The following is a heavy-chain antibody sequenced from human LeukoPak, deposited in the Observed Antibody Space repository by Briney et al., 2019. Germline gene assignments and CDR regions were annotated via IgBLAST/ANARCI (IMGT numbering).Heavy chain of an antibody. CDR2: ISSSSSYT. CDR3: ARAKDGSGSLDFDY. D-gene: IGHD3-10*01. CDR1: GLTVSNNY. J-gene: IGHJ4*02. Sequence: GGSLRLSCAASGLTVSNNYMSWIRQAPGKGLEWVSYISSSSSYTNYADSVKGRFTISRDNAKNSLYLQMNSLRAEDTAVYYCARAKDGSGSLDFDYWGQGTLVTVSS. V-gene: IGHV3-11*05.